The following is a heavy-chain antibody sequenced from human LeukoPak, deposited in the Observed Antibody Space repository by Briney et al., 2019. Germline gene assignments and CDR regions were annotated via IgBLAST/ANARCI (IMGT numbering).Heavy chain of an antibody. CDR2: ISGSGGST. Sequence: GGSLRLSCVASGFTFSSYVMSWVRQAPGKGLEWVSGISGSGGSTNYADSVKGRFTVSRDNSKSTLYLQMNSLRAEDMAVYYCAKGPGYYYFDYWGQGTLVTVSS. J-gene: IGHJ4*02. CDR1: GFTFSSYV. CDR3: AKGPGYYYFDY. V-gene: IGHV3-23*01. D-gene: IGHD3-22*01.